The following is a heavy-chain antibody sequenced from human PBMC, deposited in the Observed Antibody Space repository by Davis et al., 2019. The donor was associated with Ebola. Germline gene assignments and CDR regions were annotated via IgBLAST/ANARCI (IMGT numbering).Heavy chain of an antibody. V-gene: IGHV3-21*01. CDR1: GFTFSSYS. J-gene: IGHJ6*02. CDR3: ARDKKAMVQGVYYYYGMDV. CDR2: ISSSSSYI. Sequence: PGGSLRLSCAASGFTFSSYSMNWVRQAPGKGLEWVSSISSSSSYIYYADSVKGRFTISRDNAKNSLYLQMNSLRAEDTAVYYCARDKKAMVQGVYYYYGMDVWGQGTTVTVSS. D-gene: IGHD3-10*01.